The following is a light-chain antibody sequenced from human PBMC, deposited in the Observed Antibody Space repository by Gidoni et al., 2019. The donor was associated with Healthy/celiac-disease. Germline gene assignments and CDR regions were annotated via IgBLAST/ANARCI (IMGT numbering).Light chain of an antibody. J-gene: IGKJ5*01. CDR3: QQYDNLPST. V-gene: IGKV1-33*01. CDR2: DAS. Sequence: IQMTTSPSSLSAAVGDRVTITCQASQDISNYLNWYQQKPGKAPKLLIYDASNLETGVASMSRGRCSGPDFTFTISRLQPEDIATYYWQQYDNLPSTFGQGTRLEIK. CDR1: QDISNY.